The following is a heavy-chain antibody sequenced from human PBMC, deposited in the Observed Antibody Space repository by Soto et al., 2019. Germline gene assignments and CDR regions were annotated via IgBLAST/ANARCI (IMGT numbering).Heavy chain of an antibody. D-gene: IGHD1-26*01. J-gene: IGHJ4*02. CDR1: GVTFSSYA. Sequence: LTLSGAASGVTFSSYALRSVRQAPGKGLEWVSAISGSGGSTYYADSVKGRFTISRDNSKNTLYLQMNSLRAEDMAVYCCAKDSWELSHWGQGTLVTGSS. CDR2: ISGSGGST. V-gene: IGHV3-23*01. CDR3: AKDSWELSH.